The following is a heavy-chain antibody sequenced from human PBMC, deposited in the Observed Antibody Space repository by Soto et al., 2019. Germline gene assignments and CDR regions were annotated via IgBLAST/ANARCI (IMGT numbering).Heavy chain of an antibody. CDR2: SSAYTGNT. Sequence: SVKVSCKASGYTFTNYGISWVGQAPGQGLEWMGWSSAYTGNTNYADNLQGGVTMTTDTSTSTAYMELRSLRSDDTAVYYCARAPFYDSSNYRWFDPWGQGTQVPAPQ. CDR3: ARAPFYDSSNYRWFDP. CDR1: GYTFTNYG. J-gene: IGHJ5*02. D-gene: IGHD3-22*01. V-gene: IGHV1-18*01.